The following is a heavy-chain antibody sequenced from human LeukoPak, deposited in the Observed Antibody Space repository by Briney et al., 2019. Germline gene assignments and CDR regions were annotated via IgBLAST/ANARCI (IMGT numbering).Heavy chain of an antibody. J-gene: IGHJ4*02. D-gene: IGHD3-9*01. CDR1: GYTFTTYG. CDR2: ISPYNGNT. CDR3: AKEGGYFDWPFTFDH. V-gene: IGHV1-18*01. Sequence: ASVKVSCKASGYTFTTYGISWMRQAPGQGLEWMGWISPYNGNTRYAQKLQGRVTMTTDTSTSTAYMELTSLRSDDTAVYYCAKEGGYFDWPFTFDHWGQGTLVTVSS.